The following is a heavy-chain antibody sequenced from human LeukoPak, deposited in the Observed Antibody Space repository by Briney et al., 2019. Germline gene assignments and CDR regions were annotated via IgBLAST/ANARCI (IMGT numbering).Heavy chain of an antibody. CDR3: AKQGHYYDSTGYFDY. CDR1: GFSFSSYG. J-gene: IGHJ4*02. Sequence: GGSLRLSCAASGFSFSSYGMSWVRQAPGKGLEWVSAISGSSGGTYYADSVKGQFTISRDNSKNTLYLQINSLRAEDTAVYYCAKQGHYYDSTGYFDYWGQGTLFTVSS. D-gene: IGHD3-22*01. CDR2: ISGSSGGT. V-gene: IGHV3-23*01.